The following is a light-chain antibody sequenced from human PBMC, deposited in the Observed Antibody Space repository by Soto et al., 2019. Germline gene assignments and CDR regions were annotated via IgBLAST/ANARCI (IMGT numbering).Light chain of an antibody. J-gene: IGLJ1*01. CDR2: DVS. CDR3: SSFTSDITYV. CDR1: SSDVGGYNY. Sequence: QSALTQPRSVSGSPGQSVTISCTGTSSDVGGYNYVSWYQQHPDKAPKLMIYDVSKRPSGVPDRFSGSKSGNTASLTISGLQAEDEADYYCSSFTSDITYVFGTGTKLTVL. V-gene: IGLV2-11*01.